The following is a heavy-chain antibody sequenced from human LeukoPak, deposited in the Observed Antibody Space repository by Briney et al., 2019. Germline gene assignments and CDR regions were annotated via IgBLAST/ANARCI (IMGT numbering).Heavy chain of an antibody. CDR2: IYYSGST. D-gene: IGHD6-19*01. Sequence: SETPSLTCTVSGGSISSGSYYWGWIRQPPGKGLEWIGSIYYSGSTYYNPSLKSRVTISVDTSKNQFSLKLSSVTAADTAVYYCARGSSGWSYYFDYWGQGPWSPSPQ. CDR1: GGSISSGSYY. CDR3: ARGSSGWSYYFDY. V-gene: IGHV4-39*01. J-gene: IGHJ4*02.